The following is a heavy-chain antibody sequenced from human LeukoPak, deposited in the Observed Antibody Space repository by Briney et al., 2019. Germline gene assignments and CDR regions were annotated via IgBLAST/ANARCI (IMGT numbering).Heavy chain of an antibody. CDR3: ASYEDSSGYDY. J-gene: IGHJ4*02. D-gene: IGHD3-22*01. CDR1: GGSISSYY. Sequence: SETLSLTCTVSGGSISSYYWSWIRQPPGKGLEWIGYIYYSGSTNYNPSLKSRVTISVDTSKNQFSLKLSSVTAADTAVCYCASYEDSSGYDYWGQGTLVTVSS. V-gene: IGHV4-59*01. CDR2: IYYSGST.